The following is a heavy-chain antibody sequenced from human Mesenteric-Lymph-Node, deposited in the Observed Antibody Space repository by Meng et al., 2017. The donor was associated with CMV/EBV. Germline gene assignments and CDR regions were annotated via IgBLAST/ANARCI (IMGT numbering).Heavy chain of an antibody. CDR3: ARDPIVGASHFEY. CDR1: GFTFSNYN. CDR2: ISRSSTTI. V-gene: IGHV3-48*04. D-gene: IGHD1-26*01. Sequence: GESLKISCAGSGFTFSNYNMNWVRQAPGKGLEWLSYISRSSTTIYYADSVKGRFTISRDDAKNSVYLQMNSLRADDTAVYYCARDPIVGASHFEYWGPGTLVTVSS. J-gene: IGHJ4*02.